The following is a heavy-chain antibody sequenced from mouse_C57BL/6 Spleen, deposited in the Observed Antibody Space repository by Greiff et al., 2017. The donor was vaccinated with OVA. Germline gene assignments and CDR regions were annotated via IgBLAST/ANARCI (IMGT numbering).Heavy chain of an antibody. Sequence: VQLQESGPGLVAPSQSLSITCTVSGFSLTSYAISWVRQPPGKGLEWLGVIWTGGGTNYNSALKSRLSISKDNSKSQVFLKMNSLQTDDTARYYCARNKGWDGYYAMDYWGQGTSVTVSS. CDR2: IWTGGGT. J-gene: IGHJ4*01. V-gene: IGHV2-9-1*01. D-gene: IGHD4-1*01. CDR3: ARNKGWDGYYAMDY. CDR1: GFSLTSYA.